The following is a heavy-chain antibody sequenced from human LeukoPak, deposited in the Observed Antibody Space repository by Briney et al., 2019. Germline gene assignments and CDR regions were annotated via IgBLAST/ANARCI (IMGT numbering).Heavy chain of an antibody. D-gene: IGHD3-3*01. Sequence: GGSLRLSCAASGFTVSSNYMSWVRQAPGKGLEWVSSISGGSSFIYYADSMKGRFTISRDNSQNSLFLQMNSLRAEDTAVYFCAREADPTVFGVAIDNWGQGTLITVSS. CDR2: ISGGSSFI. CDR1: GFTVSSNY. V-gene: IGHV3-21*01. CDR3: AREADPTVFGVAIDN. J-gene: IGHJ4*02.